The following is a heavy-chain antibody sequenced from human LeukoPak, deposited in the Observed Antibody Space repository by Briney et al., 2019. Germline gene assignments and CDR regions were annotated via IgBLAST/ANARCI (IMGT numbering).Heavy chain of an antibody. D-gene: IGHD2-21*01. J-gene: IGHJ3*02. CDR3: ARDPAYGALDI. V-gene: IGHV3-7*01. Sequence: GGPLRLSCEASGFTLSNSYMSWFRKSPGKGRDGVAIINPDGSQGSYVDSVKGRFAISRDNALNSLFLQMNSLSAEDTAVYYCARDPAYGALDIWGQGTTVTVSS. CDR1: GFTLSNSY. CDR2: INPDGSQG.